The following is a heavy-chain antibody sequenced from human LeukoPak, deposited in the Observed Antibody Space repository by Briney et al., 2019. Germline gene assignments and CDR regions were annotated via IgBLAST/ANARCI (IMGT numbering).Heavy chain of an antibody. V-gene: IGHV3-74*01. J-gene: IGHJ4*02. CDR3: ARGTNWSPLDFDY. D-gene: IGHD1-20*01. CDR2: INSDGSIT. Sequence: GGSLRLSCAASGFTFTTYWMHWVRQAPGKGLVWVSHINSDGSITSYADSVKGRFTISRDNAKNTLYLQMNSLRAEDTAVYYCARGTNWSPLDFDYWGQGTLVTVSS. CDR1: GFTFTTYW.